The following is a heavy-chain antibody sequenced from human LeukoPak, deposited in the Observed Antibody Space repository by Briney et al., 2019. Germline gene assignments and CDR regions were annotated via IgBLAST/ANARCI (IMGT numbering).Heavy chain of an antibody. J-gene: IGHJ4*02. CDR3: ARPSSLDGSGRYYIDY. CDR1: GFTVSNNF. V-gene: IGHV3-66*01. Sequence: PGGSLRLSCAVSGFTVSNNFMSWVRQAPGKGLEWVSVTHSDGTTYFAASVQGRFTISRDNSKNTLYLQMNSLRDEDTAVYYCARPSSLDGSGRYYIDYWGQGTLVSVSS. D-gene: IGHD3-10*01. CDR2: THSDGTT.